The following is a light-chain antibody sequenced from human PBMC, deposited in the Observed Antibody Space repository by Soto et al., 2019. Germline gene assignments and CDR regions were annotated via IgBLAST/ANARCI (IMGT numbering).Light chain of an antibody. CDR2: DDN. CDR3: QVWDSGTDHAV. J-gene: IGLJ2*01. V-gene: IGLV3-21*02. Sequence: SYELTQPPSVSVAPGQSARITCGGNNIGSQSVHWCQQKPGQAPVLVVYDDNDRPSGIPERFSGSKSGNTATLSITRVGAGDEADYYCQVWDSGTDHAVFGGGTKVTVL. CDR1: NIGSQS.